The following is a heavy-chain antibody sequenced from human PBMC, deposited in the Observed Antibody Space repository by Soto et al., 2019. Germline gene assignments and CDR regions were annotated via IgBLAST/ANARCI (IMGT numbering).Heavy chain of an antibody. V-gene: IGHV1-69*13. CDR3: ATEPPIAAAGTLPGAFDI. CDR1: GGTFSSYA. Sequence: SVKVSCKASGGTFSSYAISWVRQAPGQGLEWMGGIIPIFGTANYAQKFQGRVTITADESTSTAYMELSSLRSEDTAVYYCATEPPIAAAGTLPGAFDIWGQGTMVTVSS. D-gene: IGHD6-13*01. CDR2: IIPIFGTA. J-gene: IGHJ3*02.